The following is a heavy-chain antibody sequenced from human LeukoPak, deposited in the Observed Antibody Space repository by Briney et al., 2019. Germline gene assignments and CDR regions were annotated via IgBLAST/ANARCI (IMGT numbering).Heavy chain of an antibody. Sequence: ASVKVSCKVSGYMFTELPIHWVRQTPAIGLEWMGGFDPADGEPVYAKNFKDRLTMTADTSTETAYMELRGLGSEDTAVYYCTAGPDCSSTSCLFEFWGQGTLVTVSS. V-gene: IGHV1-24*01. J-gene: IGHJ4*02. D-gene: IGHD2-2*01. CDR1: GYMFTELP. CDR2: FDPADGEP. CDR3: TAGPDCSSTSCLFEF.